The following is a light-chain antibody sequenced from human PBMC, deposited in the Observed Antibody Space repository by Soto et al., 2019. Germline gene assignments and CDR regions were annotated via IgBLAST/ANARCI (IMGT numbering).Light chain of an antibody. CDR2: GAS. CDR3: QQYGSSPTWT. CDR1: QSISSNY. J-gene: IGKJ1*01. Sequence: EIVLTQSPGTLSLSPGETATLSCRASQSISSNYLVWYQQKPGQAPRLLIYGASSRATGIPDRFSASGSGTDFTLTISRLEPEDFALYYCQQYGSSPTWTFGQGTKVDI. V-gene: IGKV3-20*01.